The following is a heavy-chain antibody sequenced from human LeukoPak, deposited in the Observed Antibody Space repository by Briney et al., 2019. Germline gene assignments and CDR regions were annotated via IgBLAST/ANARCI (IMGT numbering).Heavy chain of an antibody. CDR1: GYTFSKYY. CDR3: ARVTPPGKGARYYHGVDV. J-gene: IGHJ6*02. V-gene: IGHV5-51*01. CDR2: IYPGDSDT. Sequence: GESLKISCEGSGYTFSKYYIGWVRPMRGRGLGWLGIIYPGDSDTTYSPSFQGQVTISADKSISTAYLQWSSLEASDTAMYFCARVTPPGKGARYYHGVDVWGQGTTVTVPS. D-gene: IGHD3-16*01.